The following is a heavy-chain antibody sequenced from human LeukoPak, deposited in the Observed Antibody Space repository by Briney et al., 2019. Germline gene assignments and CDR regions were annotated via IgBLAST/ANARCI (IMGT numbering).Heavy chain of an antibody. CDR1: GFTFRIFG. V-gene: IGHV3-21*01. CDR2: ISSSSSYI. D-gene: IGHD5-12*01. Sequence: KAGGSLRLSCATSGFTFRIFGMTWVRQAPGKGLEWVSSISSSSSYIYYADSVKGRFTISRDKAKNSLYLQMNSLRAEDTAIYYCAREGMVATFDYWGQGTLVTVSS. J-gene: IGHJ4*02. CDR3: AREGMVATFDY.